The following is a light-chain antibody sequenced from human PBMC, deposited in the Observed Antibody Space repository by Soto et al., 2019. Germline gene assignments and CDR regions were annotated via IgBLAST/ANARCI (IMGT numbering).Light chain of an antibody. Sequence: DIQMTQSPSTLSASVADRVTITCRASESISNWLAWHQQKPGKAPKLLISDASSLQSGVPERFRGSGSGTDFTLTINGLQAEDVAVYYCQQYYSYPRTFGHGTKVDIK. J-gene: IGKJ1*01. CDR1: ESISNW. CDR3: QQYYSYPRT. CDR2: DAS. V-gene: IGKV1-5*01.